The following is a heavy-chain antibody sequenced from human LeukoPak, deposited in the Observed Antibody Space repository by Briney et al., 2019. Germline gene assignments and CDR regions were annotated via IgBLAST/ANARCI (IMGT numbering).Heavy chain of an antibody. D-gene: IGHD3-9*01. CDR2: IKQDGSEK. Sequence: GGSLRLSCVASGFTFSSRDWMTWVRQAPGKGLEWVANIKQDGSEKNYVDSVKGRFTISRDNAKNSLYLQMNSLRAEDTAVYYCARSMGILTGYYFSPFYDYWGQGTLVTVSS. CDR3: ARSMGILTGYYFSPFYDY. V-gene: IGHV3-7*03. CDR1: GFTFSSRDW. J-gene: IGHJ4*02.